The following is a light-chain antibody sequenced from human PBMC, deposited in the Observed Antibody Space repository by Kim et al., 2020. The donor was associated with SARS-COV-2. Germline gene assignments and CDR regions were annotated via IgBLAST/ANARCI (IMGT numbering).Light chain of an antibody. CDR1: RDVGFH. J-gene: IGKJ2*01. Sequence: LSASVGDRVTITCHASRDVGFHLNWYQQKQGKAPKLLISDASNLETGVPSRFSGSGSGTDFTFAINSLQPEDIARYYCQQYDNFPTFGQGTKLEI. CDR3: QQYDNFPT. V-gene: IGKV1-33*01. CDR2: DAS.